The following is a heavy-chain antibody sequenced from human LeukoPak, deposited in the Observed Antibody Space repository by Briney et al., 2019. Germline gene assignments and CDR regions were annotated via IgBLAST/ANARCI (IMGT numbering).Heavy chain of an antibody. D-gene: IGHD3-10*01. J-gene: IGHJ4*02. CDR2: IYYSGST. V-gene: IGHV4-39*07. CDR1: GFTFSSYA. CDR3: AREHYGSGSY. Sequence: GSLRLSCAASGFTFSSYAMSWIRQPPGKGLEWIGSIYYSGSTYYNPSLKSRVTISVDTSKNQFSLKLSSVTAADTAVYYCAREHYGSGSYWGQGTLVTVSS.